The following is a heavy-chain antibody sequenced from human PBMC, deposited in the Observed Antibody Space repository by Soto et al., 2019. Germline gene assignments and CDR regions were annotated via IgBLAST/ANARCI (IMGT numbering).Heavy chain of an antibody. CDR3: GKLLVGATGDTDSDS. V-gene: IGHV4-39*01. J-gene: IGHJ4*02. CDR2: IDYNVVT. D-gene: IGHD2-15*01. CDR1: GGSIYRSGYY. Sequence: SETLSLPCTVSGGSIYRSGYYWGWIRQPPGRGLEWIGNIDYNVVTCSNPSLKRRVTLSGDTSKNQITRNFTSVTADYPTLSHCGKLLVGATGDTDSDSWGPGTRVTVSS.